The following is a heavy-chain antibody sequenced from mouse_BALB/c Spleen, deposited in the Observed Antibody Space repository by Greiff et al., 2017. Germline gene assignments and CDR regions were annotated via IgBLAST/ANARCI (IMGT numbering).Heavy chain of an antibody. D-gene: IGHD2-4*01. CDR1: GYTFTSYW. J-gene: IGHJ3*01. CDR3: TRLREGYDYDWFAY. Sequence: QVQLQQPGAELVRPGASVKLSCKASGYTFTSYWINWVKQRPGQGLEWIGNIYPSDSYTNYNQKFKGKATLTVDKSSSTAYMQLSSPTSEDSAVYYCTRLREGYDYDWFAYWGQGTLVTVSA. V-gene: IGHV1-69*02. CDR2: IYPSDSYT.